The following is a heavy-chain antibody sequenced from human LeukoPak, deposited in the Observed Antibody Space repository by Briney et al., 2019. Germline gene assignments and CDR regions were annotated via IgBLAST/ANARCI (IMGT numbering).Heavy chain of an antibody. D-gene: IGHD2-2*01. J-gene: IGHJ4*02. V-gene: IGHV1-2*02. CDR3: ARAVRYCSSTSCSKFDY. Sequence: GASVKVSCKASGYTFTGYYMHWVRQAPGQGLEWMGWINPNSGGTNYAQKFQGRVTMTRDTSISTAYMELSRLRSDDTAVYYCARAVRYCSSTSCSKFDYWGQGTLVTVSS. CDR2: INPNSGGT. CDR1: GYTFTGYY.